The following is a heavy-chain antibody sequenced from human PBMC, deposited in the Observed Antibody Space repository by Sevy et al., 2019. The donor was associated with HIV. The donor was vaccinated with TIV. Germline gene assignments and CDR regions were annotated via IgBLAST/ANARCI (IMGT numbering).Heavy chain of an antibody. D-gene: IGHD3-22*01. J-gene: IGHJ4*02. CDR1: GYTLTQLS. CDR2: FDPEDGET. CDR3: ATTKDYYDSSGSLFDY. V-gene: IGHV1-24*01. Sequence: ASVKVSCKVSGYTLTQLSMHWVRQAPGKGLEWMGSFDPEDGETLYAQKFQGRVTMTEDTSTDTAYMELRSLRSEDTAVYYCATTKDYYDSSGSLFDYWGQGTLVTISS.